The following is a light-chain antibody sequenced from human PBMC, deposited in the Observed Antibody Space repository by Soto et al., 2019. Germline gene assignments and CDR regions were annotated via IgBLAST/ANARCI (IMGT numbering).Light chain of an antibody. Sequence: QSALTQPASVSGSPGQSITISCTGTNTDVGGYNYVSWYQHHPGKAPKLLIYEVTNRPSGVSSRFSGSKSGNTASLTISGLQAEDESHYYCFSYTASGTRVFGTGTKLTVL. CDR3: FSYTASGTRV. V-gene: IGLV2-14*01. CDR1: NTDVGGYNY. J-gene: IGLJ1*01. CDR2: EVT.